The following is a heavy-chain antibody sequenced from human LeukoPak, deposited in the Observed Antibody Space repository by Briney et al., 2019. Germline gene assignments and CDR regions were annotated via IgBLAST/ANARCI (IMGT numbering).Heavy chain of an antibody. Sequence: GGSLRLSCAASGFTFSNYGMSWVRQAPGKGLEWVSGISGNGGSTDYVDSVKGRFTISRDNSKSTLYLQMNSLRVEDTAVYYCAKDLWVYDYFDYWGQGTLVTVSS. CDR2: ISGNGGST. CDR1: GFTFSNYG. CDR3: AKDLWVYDYFDY. D-gene: IGHD6-13*01. J-gene: IGHJ4*02. V-gene: IGHV3-23*01.